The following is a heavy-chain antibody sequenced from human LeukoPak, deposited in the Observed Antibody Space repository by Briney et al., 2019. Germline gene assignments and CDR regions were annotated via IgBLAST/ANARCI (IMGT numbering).Heavy chain of an antibody. J-gene: IGHJ3*02. CDR1: GFTFSSYW. CDR2: ISTSSIYI. D-gene: IGHD3-9*01. Sequence: GGSLRLSCAASGFTFSSYWMHWVRQAPGKGLEWVSSISTSSIYIYYADSMKGRFTISRDNSKNTLYLQMNSLRAEDTAVYYCAKAAYYDILTGYFHHDAFDIWGQGTMVTVSS. V-gene: IGHV3-21*01. CDR3: AKAAYYDILTGYFHHDAFDI.